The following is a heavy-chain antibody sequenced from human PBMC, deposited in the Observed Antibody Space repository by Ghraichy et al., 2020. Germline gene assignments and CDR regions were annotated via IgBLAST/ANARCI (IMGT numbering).Heavy chain of an antibody. J-gene: IGHJ5*02. V-gene: IGHV4-39*02. D-gene: IGHD3-3*01. CDR3: AREKILEPFDP. CDR1: GASISSSSYY. Sequence: SETLSLTCTVSGASISSSSYYWGWIRQPPGQGLEWIGSIYHSGTTYYSPSLKSRVTISVYTSTNQFSLKLSSVTAADPAVYYCAREKILEPFDPWGQRTLVAVSS. CDR2: IYHSGTT.